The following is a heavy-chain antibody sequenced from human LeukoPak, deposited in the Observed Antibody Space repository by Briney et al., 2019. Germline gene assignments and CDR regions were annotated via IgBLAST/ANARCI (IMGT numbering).Heavy chain of an antibody. Sequence: SETLSLTCTGSGGSISSYYWSWIRQPAGKGLEWIGRIYTSGSTNYNPSLKSRVTMSVDTSKNQFSLKLSSVTAADTAVYYCASQYGDYTSGDAFDIWGQGTMVTVSS. V-gene: IGHV4-4*07. CDR2: IYTSGST. CDR3: ASQYGDYTSGDAFDI. D-gene: IGHD4-17*01. CDR1: GGSISSYY. J-gene: IGHJ3*02.